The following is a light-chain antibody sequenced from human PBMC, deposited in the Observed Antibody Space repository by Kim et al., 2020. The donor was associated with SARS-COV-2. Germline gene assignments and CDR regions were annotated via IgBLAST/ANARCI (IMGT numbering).Light chain of an antibody. CDR2: GAS. CDR3: QQYGSLYT. CDR1: QSVSSSY. Sequence: SLSPGERATLSCRASQSVSSSYLAWYQQKPGQAPRLLIYGASSRATGIPDRFSGSGSGTDFTLTISRLEPEDFAVYYSQQYGSLYTFGQGTKLEI. J-gene: IGKJ2*01. V-gene: IGKV3-20*01.